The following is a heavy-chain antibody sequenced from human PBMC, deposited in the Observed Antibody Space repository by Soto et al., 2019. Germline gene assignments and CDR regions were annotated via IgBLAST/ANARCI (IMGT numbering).Heavy chain of an antibody. J-gene: IGHJ4*02. CDR3: AREEAYCSGGSCFSNYFDY. Sequence: SETLSLTCAVYGGSFSSQYWSWIRQPPGKGLEWIGGISHSGTTNYNPSLKSRVTISVDASKRQFSLTLTSVTAADTAVYFCAREEAYCSGGSCFSNYFDYWGQGTRVTVSS. CDR2: ISHSGTT. V-gene: IGHV4-34*01. CDR1: GGSFSSQY. D-gene: IGHD2-15*01.